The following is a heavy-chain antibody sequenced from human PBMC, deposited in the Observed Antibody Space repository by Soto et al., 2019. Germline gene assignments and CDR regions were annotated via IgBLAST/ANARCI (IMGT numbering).Heavy chain of an antibody. D-gene: IGHD2-2*02. V-gene: IGHV3-7*01. J-gene: IGHJ6*02. Sequence: LRLSCAASGFTFSSYWMSWVRQAPGKGLEWAANINQDGSEKYCVDSVKGRFTISRDNAKNSLYLQMNSLRAEDTAVYYCAREYCVSTSCYNYFYSGKDVWGRGTTVTVSS. CDR2: INQDGSEK. CDR1: GFTFSSYW. CDR3: AREYCVSTSCYNYFYSGKDV.